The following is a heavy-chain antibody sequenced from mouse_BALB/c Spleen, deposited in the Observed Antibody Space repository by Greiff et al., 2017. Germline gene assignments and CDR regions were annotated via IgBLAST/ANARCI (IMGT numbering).Heavy chain of an antibody. V-gene: IGHV1S56*01. D-gene: IGHD4-1*01. CDR3: ARPRLGLGYFDY. CDR2: IYPGNVNT. J-gene: IGHJ2*01. CDR1: GYTFTSYY. Sequence: QVQLKESGPELVKPGASVRISCKASGYTFTSYYIHWVKQRPGQGLEWIGWIYPGNVNTKYNEKFKGKATLTADKSSSTAYMQLSSLTSEDSAVYFCARPRLGLGYFDYWGQGTTLTVSS.